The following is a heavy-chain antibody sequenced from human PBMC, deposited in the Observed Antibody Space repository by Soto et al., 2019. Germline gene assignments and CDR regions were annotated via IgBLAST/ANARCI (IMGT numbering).Heavy chain of an antibody. D-gene: IGHD1-26*01. Sequence: SETLSLTCALYGPSFSGYYWGWIRQPPGKGLEWIGEINHSGSTNYNPSLKSRVTMSVDTSKNQFSLKLSSVTAADTAVYYCARRYGSAIDYWGQGTLVTVS. CDR2: INHSGST. V-gene: IGHV4-34*01. CDR3: ARRYGSAIDY. CDR1: GPSFSGYY. J-gene: IGHJ4*02.